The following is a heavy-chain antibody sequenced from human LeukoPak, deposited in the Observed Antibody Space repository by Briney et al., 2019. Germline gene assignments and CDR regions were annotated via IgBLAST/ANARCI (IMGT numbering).Heavy chain of an antibody. CDR3: ARERYNYGYNYYYYYMDV. V-gene: IGHV3-11*01. CDR2: ISSSGTTI. Sequence: GGSLRLSCAASRFTFGDYYISWIRQAPGKGLEWVSYISSSGTTIYYADSVKGRFTISRDNAKNSLYLQMNSLRAEDTAVYYCARERYNYGYNYYYYYMDVWGKGTTVTISS. J-gene: IGHJ6*03. D-gene: IGHD1-1*01. CDR1: RFTFGDYY.